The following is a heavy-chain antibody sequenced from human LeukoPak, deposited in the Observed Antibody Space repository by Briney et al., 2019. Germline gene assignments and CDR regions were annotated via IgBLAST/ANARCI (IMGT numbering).Heavy chain of an antibody. V-gene: IGHV3-9*01. CDR3: ARAAMVRGVLDVDY. Sequence: GRSLRLSCAASGFTFDDYAMHWVRQAPGKGLEWVSGISWNSGSIGYADSVKGRFTISRDNAKNSLYLQMNSLRAEDTAVYYCARAAMVRGVLDVDYWGQGTLVTVSS. J-gene: IGHJ4*02. CDR2: ISWNSGSI. CDR1: GFTFDDYA. D-gene: IGHD3-10*01.